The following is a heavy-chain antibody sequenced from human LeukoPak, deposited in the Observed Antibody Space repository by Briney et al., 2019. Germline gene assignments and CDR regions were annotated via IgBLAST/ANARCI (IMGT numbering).Heavy chain of an antibody. D-gene: IGHD3-10*01. CDR3: AHRTMFRGVTDYFDF. V-gene: IGHV2-5*02. CDR2: IFWDDDK. CDR1: GFSLSASGVG. J-gene: IGHJ4*02. Sequence: ESGPTLVKPTQTLTLACTFSGFSLSASGVGVGWIRQPPGKALEWLALIFWDDDKRYSPSLKSRLTITKDSSKNQVVLTMTNADPVDTATYHCAHRTMFRGVTDYFDFWGQGTLVTVSS.